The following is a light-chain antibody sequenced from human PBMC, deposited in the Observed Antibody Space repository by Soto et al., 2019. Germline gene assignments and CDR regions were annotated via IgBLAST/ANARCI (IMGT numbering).Light chain of an antibody. Sequence: DIQMTQSPSTLSASVGDRVSITCRASQSLNSWLAWYQQKPGKAPKLLIYKTSTLESGVPSRFGGSGSGTEFTLTIRHLQPDDFSTYHCQQYNTYSFGQGTKLEIK. CDR3: QQYNTYS. CDR1: QSLNSW. J-gene: IGKJ2*01. V-gene: IGKV1-5*03. CDR2: KTS.